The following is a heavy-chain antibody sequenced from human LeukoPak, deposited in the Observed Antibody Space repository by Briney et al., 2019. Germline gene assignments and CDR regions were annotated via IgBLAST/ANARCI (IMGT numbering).Heavy chain of an antibody. J-gene: IGHJ3*02. Sequence: KPSQTLSLTCTVSGGSISSGDYYWSWIRQPPGKGLEWIGYIYYSGSTYYNPSLKSRVTISVDTSKNQFSLKLSSVTAADTVVYYCARGGIMITFGGVIANPLGSFDIWGQGTMVTVSS. CDR2: IYYSGST. CDR3: ARGGIMITFGGVIANPLGSFDI. CDR1: GGSISSGDYY. V-gene: IGHV4-30-4*01. D-gene: IGHD3-16*02.